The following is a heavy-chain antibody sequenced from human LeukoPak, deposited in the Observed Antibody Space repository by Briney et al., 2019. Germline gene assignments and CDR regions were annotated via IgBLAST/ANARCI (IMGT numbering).Heavy chain of an antibody. CDR3: ARHEEEDGYNAKSPDH. V-gene: IGHV4-39*01. J-gene: IGHJ4*02. CDR2: IFDRGTT. Sequence: SETLSLTCSVSGGSTRSSNCYWGWIRQPPGMGLEWIGSIFDRGTTYYNPSLKSRVTISVDTSKNQFSLRLTSVTAADTAVYFCARHEEEDGYNAKSPDHWGQGTLVTVSS. D-gene: IGHD5-24*01. CDR1: GGSTRSSNCY.